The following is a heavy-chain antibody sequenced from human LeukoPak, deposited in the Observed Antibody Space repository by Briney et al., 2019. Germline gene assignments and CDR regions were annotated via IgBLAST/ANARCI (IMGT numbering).Heavy chain of an antibody. D-gene: IGHD2-15*01. CDR3: ARDGYCSGGSCHTLDY. Sequence: PGGSLRLSCAASGFTFSSYAMSWVRQAPGKGLEWVSAISGSGGSTYYADSVKGRFTISRDNAKNSLYLQMNSLRAEDTAVYYCARDGYCSGGSCHTLDYWGQGTLVTVSS. V-gene: IGHV3-23*01. CDR1: GFTFSSYA. J-gene: IGHJ4*02. CDR2: ISGSGGST.